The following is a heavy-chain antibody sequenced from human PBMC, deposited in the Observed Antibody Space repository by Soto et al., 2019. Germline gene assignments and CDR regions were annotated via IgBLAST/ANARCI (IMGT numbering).Heavy chain of an antibody. CDR2: IYYSGST. Sequence: QVQLQESGPGLVKPSQTLSLTCTVSGGSISSGGYYWSWIRQHPGKGLEWIGYIYYSGSTYYHPSPKSRGTISVDTSKNQFALKLSSVTAADTAVYYCARGGRRSPVMDVWGQGTTVTVSS. CDR1: GGSISSGGYY. V-gene: IGHV4-31*03. J-gene: IGHJ6*02. CDR3: ARGGRRSPVMDV.